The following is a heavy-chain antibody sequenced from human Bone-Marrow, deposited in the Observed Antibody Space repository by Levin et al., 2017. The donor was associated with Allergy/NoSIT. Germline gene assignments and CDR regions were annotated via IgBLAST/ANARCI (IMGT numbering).Heavy chain of an antibody. CDR1: GITFSFYD. D-gene: IGHD2-2*01. Sequence: GESLKISCVASGITFSFYDMAWVRQSPGKGLEWVAFITGSGGSTYYAESLRGRFTIARDNSKNTVYLQMVSVRSDDTAIYYCAKVGTKPAGTFDDWGQGTLVTVSS. V-gene: IGHV3-23*01. CDR3: AKVGTKPAGTFDD. J-gene: IGHJ4*02. CDR2: ITGSGGST.